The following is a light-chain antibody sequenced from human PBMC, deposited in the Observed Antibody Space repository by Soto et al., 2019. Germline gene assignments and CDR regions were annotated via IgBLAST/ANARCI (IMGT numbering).Light chain of an antibody. CDR1: LSVSGSQ. Sequence: VWTQSPGTLSVSPGERATLSCRASLSVSGSQLAWYQQKPGQPPRLLIYGASSRAAGIPDRFSGSGSGTEFTLTINRLEPEDFAVYYCQQYVTSRRTFGPGTKVDIK. CDR2: GAS. CDR3: QQYVTSRRT. V-gene: IGKV3-20*01. J-gene: IGKJ1*01.